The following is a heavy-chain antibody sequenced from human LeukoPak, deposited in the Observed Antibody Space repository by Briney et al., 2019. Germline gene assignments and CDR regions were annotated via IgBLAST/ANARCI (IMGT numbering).Heavy chain of an antibody. D-gene: IGHD6-13*01. J-gene: IGHJ4*02. CDR1: GYTFSIYN. CDR3: AREGVAGTGLDF. Sequence: ASVKVSCKASGYTFSIYNMHWVRQAPGQGLEWMGIINPSVGTSYAQKLQGRITMTRDTSTSTLYVELSSLTSEDTAVYYCAREGVAGTGLDFWGQGTLVTVSS. V-gene: IGHV1-46*01. CDR2: INPSVGT.